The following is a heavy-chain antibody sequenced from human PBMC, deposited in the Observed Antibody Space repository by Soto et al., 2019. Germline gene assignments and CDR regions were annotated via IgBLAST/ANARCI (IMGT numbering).Heavy chain of an antibody. CDR2: ISGSGHAT. J-gene: IGHJ4*02. D-gene: IGHD3-22*01. CDR3: AKGRYFDSSGGCANY. CDR1: GFMFDNYA. Sequence: EVRLLESGGGSVPPGASARLSCLTSGFMFDNYAMSWVRQSPARGLEWVAAISGSGHATDYTQSVRGRFTISRDKSKKAVFLQMNNLRTEDTAIYYCAKGRYFDSSGGCANYWGLGTLVTVSS. V-gene: IGHV3-23*01.